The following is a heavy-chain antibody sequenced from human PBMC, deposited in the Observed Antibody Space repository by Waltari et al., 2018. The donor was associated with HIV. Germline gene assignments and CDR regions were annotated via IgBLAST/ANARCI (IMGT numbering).Heavy chain of an antibody. CDR3: ARRQQLTD. J-gene: IGHJ4*02. V-gene: IGHV3-7*01. D-gene: IGHD6-13*01. CDR1: GFTFSSSW. Sequence: CAASGFTFSSSWMTWVRQAPGKGLEWVANIKEDGSEIHYVDSVKGRFTISRDNAKNSLYLQMNSLRAEDTAVYYCARRQQLTDWGQGTLVTVSS. CDR2: IKEDGSEI.